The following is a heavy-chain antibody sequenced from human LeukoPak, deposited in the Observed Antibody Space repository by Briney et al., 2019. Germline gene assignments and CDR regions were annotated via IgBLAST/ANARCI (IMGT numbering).Heavy chain of an antibody. D-gene: IGHD3-9*01. CDR1: GFDFRTYG. V-gene: IGHV3-33*01. CDR2: IWYDGSKE. Sequence: GGSLRLSCAASGFDFRTYGIHWVRQAPGKGLDWVAVIWYDGSKEYYADSVKGRFTISGDNSKNTLYLQMNSLRAEDTAVYYCTSLDVIMVDAFDSWGQGTMVTVSS. CDR3: TSLDVIMVDAFDS. J-gene: IGHJ3*01.